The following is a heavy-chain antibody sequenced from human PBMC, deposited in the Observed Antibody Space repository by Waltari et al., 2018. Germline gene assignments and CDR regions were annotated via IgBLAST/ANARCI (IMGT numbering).Heavy chain of an antibody. CDR2: INPSGGCT. D-gene: IGHD2-21*01. V-gene: IGHV1-46*01. CDR3: ARGRDVFDY. CDR1: GYTFTSYY. Sequence: QLQLVQSGAEVKKPGASVKVSCKASGYTFTSYYMHWVRQAPGQGLEWMGIINPSGGCTSYGEKFKGRVTMTRDTSTSTDNTELCSLRPEDTAVYYCARGRDVFDYWGQGTMVTVSS. J-gene: IGHJ4*02.